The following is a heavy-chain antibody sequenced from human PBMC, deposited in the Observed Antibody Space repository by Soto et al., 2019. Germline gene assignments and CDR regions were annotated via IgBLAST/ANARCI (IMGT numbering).Heavy chain of an antibody. D-gene: IGHD2-15*01. CDR1: GFTFSSYA. V-gene: IGHV3-30-3*01. CDR2: ISYDGNNK. CDR3: ARAGCDGGSCYTLVGLRYGMDV. Sequence: ESGGGVVQPGRSLRLSCAASGFTFSSYAMYWVRQAPGKGLEWVAGISYDGNNKYYADSVKGRFTISRDNSKNTLYLQMNSLRAEDTAVYYCARAGCDGGSCYTLVGLRYGMDVWGQGTTVTVSS. J-gene: IGHJ6*02.